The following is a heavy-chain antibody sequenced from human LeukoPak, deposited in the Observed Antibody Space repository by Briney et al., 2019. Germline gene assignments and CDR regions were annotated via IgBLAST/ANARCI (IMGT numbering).Heavy chain of an antibody. CDR3: AREPPEGVYFDY. V-gene: IGHV3-30-3*01. Sequence: GGSLRLSCAASGFTFSSYAMHWVRQAPGKGLEWVAVISYDRSNKYYADSVKGRFTISRDNSKNTLYLQMNSLRAEDTAVYYCAREPPEGVYFDYWGQGTLVTVSS. D-gene: IGHD3-16*01. J-gene: IGHJ4*02. CDR1: GFTFSSYA. CDR2: ISYDRSNK.